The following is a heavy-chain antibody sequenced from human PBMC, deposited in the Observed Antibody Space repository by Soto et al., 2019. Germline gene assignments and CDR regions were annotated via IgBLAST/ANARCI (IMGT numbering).Heavy chain of an antibody. CDR1: GFTFSGNW. V-gene: IGHV3-7*01. CDR3: TTGGRTNPKDY. D-gene: IGHD3-16*01. J-gene: IGHJ4*02. CDR2: IKPDGTEK. Sequence: PGGSMRLSCAASGFTFSGNWMTWVRQPPGKGLEWVANIKPDGTEKSYVDSVKGRFTISRDNARNSLYLQMSSLRDDDTAIYYRTTGGRTNPKDYWGQETKVTVSS.